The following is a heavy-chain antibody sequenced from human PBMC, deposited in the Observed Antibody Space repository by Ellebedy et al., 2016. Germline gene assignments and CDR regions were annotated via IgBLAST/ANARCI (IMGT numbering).Heavy chain of an antibody. CDR2: IYHSGST. V-gene: IGHV4-30-2*01. CDR1: GGSISSGGYS. Sequence: SETLSLTXAVSGGSISSGGYSWSWIRQPPGKGLEWIGYIYHSGSTYYNPSLKSRVTISVDRSKNQFSLKLSSVTAADTAVYYCARGYNIVVVVAASWFDPWGQGTLVTVSS. D-gene: IGHD2-15*01. J-gene: IGHJ5*02. CDR3: ARGYNIVVVVAASWFDP.